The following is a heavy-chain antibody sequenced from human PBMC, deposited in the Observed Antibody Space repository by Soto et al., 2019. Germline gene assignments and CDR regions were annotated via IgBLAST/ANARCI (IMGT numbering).Heavy chain of an antibody. Sequence: PGGSLRLSCAASGFTFSNAWMSWVRQAPGKGLEWVGRIKGRTNGGTIDYAAPVKGRFTISRYDSKNTLYVQMTSLRTEDTAVYYCTTDDPINRSWGQGTLVTVSS. J-gene: IGHJ5*02. CDR1: GFTFSNAW. CDR2: IKGRTNGGTI. CDR3: TTDDPINRS. V-gene: IGHV3-15*01.